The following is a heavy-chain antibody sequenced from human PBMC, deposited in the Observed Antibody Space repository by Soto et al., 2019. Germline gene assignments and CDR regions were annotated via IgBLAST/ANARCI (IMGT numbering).Heavy chain of an antibody. Sequence: SETLSLTCAVSGVSISSGNWWTWVRRTPRRGLEYIGEIFHDGTANYYPSFERRVAISVDTSKNQFSLKLTSVTAADTAIYFCARLVYDTRLNYMYFDFWGQGALVTVSS. D-gene: IGHD2-8*01. J-gene: IGHJ4*02. CDR2: IFHDGTA. CDR1: GVSISSGNW. V-gene: IGHV4-4*02. CDR3: ARLVYDTRLNYMYFDF.